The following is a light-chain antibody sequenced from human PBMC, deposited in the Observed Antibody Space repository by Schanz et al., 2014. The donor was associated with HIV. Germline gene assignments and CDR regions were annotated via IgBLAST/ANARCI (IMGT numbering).Light chain of an antibody. Sequence: DIQMTQSPSSVSASVGDRVTITCRASQGISSWLAWYQQKPGKAPKLLIYKASSLASGVPSRFSGSGSGTEFTLTISGLLPDDFATYFCQQFHTYPYTFGQGTKLEIK. CDR1: QGISSW. V-gene: IGKV1-5*03. J-gene: IGKJ2*01. CDR3: QQFHTYPYT. CDR2: KAS.